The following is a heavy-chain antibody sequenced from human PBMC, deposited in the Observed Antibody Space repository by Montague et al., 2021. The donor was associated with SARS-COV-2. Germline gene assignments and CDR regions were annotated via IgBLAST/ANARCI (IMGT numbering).Heavy chain of an antibody. CDR2: IYYSGST. V-gene: IGHV4-39*01. CDR1: GGSIGSSSYY. J-gene: IGHJ2*01. Sequence: SETLSLTCTVSGGSIGSSSYYWGWIRQPPGKGLEWIGSIYYSGSTYYNPSLKSRVTISVDTSKNQFSLKLSSVTAADTAVYYCAGRVVVPAAIGHWYFDLWGRGTLVTVSS. D-gene: IGHD2-2*02. CDR3: AGRVVVPAAIGHWYFDL.